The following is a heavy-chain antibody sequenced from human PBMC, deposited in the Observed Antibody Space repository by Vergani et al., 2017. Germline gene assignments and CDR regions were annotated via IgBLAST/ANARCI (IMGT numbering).Heavy chain of an antibody. J-gene: IGHJ1*01. CDR2: FDPEDGET. Sequence: QVQLVQSGAEVKKPGASVKVSCKVSGYTLTELSMHWVRQAPGHGLEWMGGFDPEDGETIYAQKFQGRVTMTEDTSTDTAYMALSILRSEDTAVYYCATGNSLRVFVTTVTHAEYFQHWGQGTLVTVSS. D-gene: IGHD4-17*01. CDR1: GYTLTELS. V-gene: IGHV1-24*01. CDR3: ATGNSLRVFVTTVTHAEYFQH.